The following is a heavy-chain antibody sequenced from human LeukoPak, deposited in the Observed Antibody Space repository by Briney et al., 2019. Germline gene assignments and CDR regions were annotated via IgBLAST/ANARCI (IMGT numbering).Heavy chain of an antibody. CDR1: GFTFSSYA. CDR3: AKDRRGGETAMAIFDY. D-gene: IGHD5-18*01. Sequence: PVGSLRLSCAASGFTFSSYAMSWVRQAPGEGLECGSDIIVSGGSTYYADSGKGRVTISRDNSKNTLHLQMNSLRAEDTAVYYCAKDRRGGETAMAIFDYWGQGTLVTVSS. CDR2: IIVSGGST. V-gene: IGHV3-23*01. J-gene: IGHJ4*02.